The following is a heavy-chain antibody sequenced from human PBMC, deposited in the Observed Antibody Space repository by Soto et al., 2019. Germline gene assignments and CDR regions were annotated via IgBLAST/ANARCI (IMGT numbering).Heavy chain of an antibody. D-gene: IGHD6-19*01. Sequence: PSETLSLPCAVYGGSFRGYYWSWIRQPPGKGLEWIGEINHSGSTNYNPSLKSRVTISVDTSKNQFSLKLSSVTAADTAVYYCARALYGWKEPQSKPLDYWGQGTLVTVSS. J-gene: IGHJ4*02. CDR1: GGSFRGYY. V-gene: IGHV4-34*01. CDR2: INHSGST. CDR3: ARALYGWKEPQSKPLDY.